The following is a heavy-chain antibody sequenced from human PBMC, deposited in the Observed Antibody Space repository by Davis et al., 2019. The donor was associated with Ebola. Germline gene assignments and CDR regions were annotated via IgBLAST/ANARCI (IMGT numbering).Heavy chain of an antibody. V-gene: IGHV3-48*02. Sequence: GESLKISCAASGFTFSSYSMNWVRQAPGKGLEWVSYISSSSSTIYYADSVKGRFTISRDNAKNSLYLQMNSLRDEDTAVYYCARQQQLVRYYYYGMDVWGQGTTVTVS. CDR3: ARQQQLVRYYYYGMDV. D-gene: IGHD6-13*01. CDR1: GFTFSSYS. CDR2: ISSSSSTI. J-gene: IGHJ6*02.